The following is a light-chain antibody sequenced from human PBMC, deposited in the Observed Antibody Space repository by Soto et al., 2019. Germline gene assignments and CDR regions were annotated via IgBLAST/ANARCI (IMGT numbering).Light chain of an antibody. Sequence: EIVLTHSPGTLSLSPWERATLSCRASQSVSSSYLAWYQQKPGQAPRLLIYGASSRATGIPDRFSGSGSGTDFTLTISRLEPEDFAVYYCQQYGSSATWTFGQGTKVDIK. J-gene: IGKJ1*01. CDR2: GAS. CDR1: QSVSSSY. V-gene: IGKV3-20*01. CDR3: QQYGSSATWT.